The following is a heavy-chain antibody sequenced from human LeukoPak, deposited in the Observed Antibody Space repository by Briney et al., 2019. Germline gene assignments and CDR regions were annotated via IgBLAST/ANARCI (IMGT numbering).Heavy chain of an antibody. V-gene: IGHV4-59*08. CDR1: GGSISSYY. J-gene: IGHJ4*02. Sequence: SETLSLTCTVSGGSISSYYWSWIRQPPGKGLEWIGYIYYSGSTNYNPSLKSRVTISVDTSKNQFSLKLSSVTAADTAVYYCASHGGFGEFDYWGQGTLVTVSS. CDR2: IYYSGST. D-gene: IGHD3-10*01. CDR3: ASHGGFGEFDY.